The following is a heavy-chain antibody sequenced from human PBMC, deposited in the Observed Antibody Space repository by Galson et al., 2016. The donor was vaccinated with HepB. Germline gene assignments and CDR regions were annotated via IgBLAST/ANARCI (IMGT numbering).Heavy chain of an antibody. CDR3: ATASNDANSGLHYYFHGMDV. CDR1: GDRITNVD. CDR2: FDPENGEI. Sequence: SVKVSCKVFGDRITNVDMFWVRQASGKGPEWMGGFDPENGEIIYAQQFQGRVTMTEDTSTDTAYMEMSSLRSEETAVYYCATASNDANSGLHYYFHGMDVWGQGTTVTVSS. J-gene: IGHJ6*02. V-gene: IGHV1-24*01. D-gene: IGHD4/OR15-4a*01.